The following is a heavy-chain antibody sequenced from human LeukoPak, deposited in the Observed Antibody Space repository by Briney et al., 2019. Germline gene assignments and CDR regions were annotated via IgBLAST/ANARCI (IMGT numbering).Heavy chain of an antibody. CDR1: GFTVSSNY. CDR2: IYSGGST. CDR3: ARLPAGYFDWLSPAYYYYYMDV. Sequence: PGGSLRLSCAASGFTVSSNYMSWVRQAPGKGLEWVSVIYSGGSTYYADSVKGRFTISRDNSKNTLYLQMNSLRAEDTAVYYCARLPAGYFDWLSPAYYYYYMDVWGKGTTVTISS. V-gene: IGHV3-66*04. J-gene: IGHJ6*03. D-gene: IGHD3-9*01.